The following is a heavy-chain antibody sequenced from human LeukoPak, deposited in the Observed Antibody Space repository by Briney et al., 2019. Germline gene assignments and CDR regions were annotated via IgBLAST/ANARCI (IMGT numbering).Heavy chain of an antibody. D-gene: IGHD1-1*01. Sequence: GGSLRHSCAASGFSFSSHAMCWVRQAPGKGLEWVSSIDISGGSTYYADSVQGRFTISRDNSKNTLYLQMNSLRAEDTALYYCANEVRPNDYWGQGTLVTVSS. CDR2: IDISGGST. CDR1: GFSFSSHA. J-gene: IGHJ4*02. CDR3: ANEVRPNDY. V-gene: IGHV3-23*01.